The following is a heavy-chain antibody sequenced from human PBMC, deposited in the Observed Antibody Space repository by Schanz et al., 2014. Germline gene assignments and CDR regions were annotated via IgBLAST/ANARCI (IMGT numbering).Heavy chain of an antibody. V-gene: IGHV3-23*01. D-gene: IGHD3-10*01. Sequence: DVQLLESGGGLVQPGGSLRLSCATSGFSFSSYAINWVRQAPGKGLEWVSGISGSGASTYYADSVKGRFTISRDNAKISLYLEMNSLRAEDTAVYHCVRSGSYSSYAFWGQGTLVTVSS. J-gene: IGHJ4*02. CDR3: VRSGSYSSYAF. CDR1: GFSFSSYA. CDR2: ISGSGAST.